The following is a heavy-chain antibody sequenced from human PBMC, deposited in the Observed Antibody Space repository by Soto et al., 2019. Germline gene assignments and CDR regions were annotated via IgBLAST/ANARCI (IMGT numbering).Heavy chain of an antibody. V-gene: IGHV3-74*01. Sequence: PGGSLRLSCAASGFTFGNYWMHWVRQAPGKGLVWVSRINNDGSITTYADSVTGRFTISRDNAKKTLSLQMNSLTAEDTAVYYWSRAGPATCTXXSXXXXXXDXXGXGTTVTXXS. CDR3: SRAGPATCTXXSXXXXXXDX. J-gene: IGHJ6*01. CDR2: INNDGSIT. CDR1: GFTFGNYW. D-gene: IGHD2-8*01.